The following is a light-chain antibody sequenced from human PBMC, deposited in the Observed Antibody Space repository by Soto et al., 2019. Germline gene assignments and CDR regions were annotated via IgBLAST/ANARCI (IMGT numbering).Light chain of an antibody. CDR3: QQYNNWPWT. J-gene: IGKJ1*01. CDR1: QSVSSN. Sequence: EIVMTQSPATLSVSPGERATLSCRASQSVSSNLAWYQQKPGQAPRLLIYGASTRATGIPARFSGSGSGTEFTLTISSLQYEDFDVYYCQQYNNWPWTLGQGTKVDIK. V-gene: IGKV3-15*01. CDR2: GAS.